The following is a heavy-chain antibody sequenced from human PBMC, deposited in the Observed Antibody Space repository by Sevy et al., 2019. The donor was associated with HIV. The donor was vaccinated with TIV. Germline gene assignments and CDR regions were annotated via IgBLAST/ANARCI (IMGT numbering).Heavy chain of an antibody. CDR2: ISAYNGNT. CDR1: GYTFTSYG. Sequence: ASVKVSCKASGYTFTSYGISWVRQAPGQGLEWKGWISAYNGNTNYAQKLQGRVTMTTDTSTSTAYMELRSLRSDDTAVYYCARAPPSGRLRLGELSPPSDYWGQGTLVTVSS. D-gene: IGHD3-16*02. J-gene: IGHJ4*02. CDR3: ARAPPSGRLRLGELSPPSDY. V-gene: IGHV1-18*01.